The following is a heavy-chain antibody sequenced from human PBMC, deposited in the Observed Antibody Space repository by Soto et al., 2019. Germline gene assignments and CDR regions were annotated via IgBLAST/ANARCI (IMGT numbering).Heavy chain of an antibody. CDR2: ILVGGST. D-gene: IGHD1-1*01. CDR3: AKATATSGGAFEI. Sequence: GGSLRLSCAVSGFICSSYDMSWVRQAPGEGLEWVSTILVGGSTHYEDSVKGRFTISRDTSKNTVYLQMNSLTAGDTAFYYCAKATATSGGAFEIYGQGTMVTVSS. V-gene: IGHV3-23*01. J-gene: IGHJ3*02. CDR1: GFICSSYD.